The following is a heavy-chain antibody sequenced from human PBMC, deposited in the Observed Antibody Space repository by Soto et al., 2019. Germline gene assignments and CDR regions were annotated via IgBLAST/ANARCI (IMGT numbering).Heavy chain of an antibody. Sequence: GGSVRLSCAASGFTFSSYAMSWVRQAPGKGLEWVSAISGSGGSTYYADSVKGRFTISRDNSKNTLYLQMNSLRAEDTAVYYCAKESGITMIVVVTYYGMDVWGQGTTVTVSS. CDR3: AKESGITMIVVVTYYGMDV. CDR1: GFTFSSYA. J-gene: IGHJ6*02. D-gene: IGHD3-22*01. V-gene: IGHV3-23*01. CDR2: ISGSGGST.